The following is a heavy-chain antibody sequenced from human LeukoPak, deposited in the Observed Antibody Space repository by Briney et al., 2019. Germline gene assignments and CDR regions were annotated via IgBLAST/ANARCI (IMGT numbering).Heavy chain of an antibody. CDR2: IYHSGST. CDR3: ARDRAYYDFWSGRSNWFDP. Sequence: PSETLSLTCAVSGGSISSSNWWSWVRQPPGKGLEWIGEIYHSGSTNYNPSLKSRVTISVDKSKNQFSLKLSSVTAADTAVYYCARDRAYYDFWSGRSNWFDPWGQGTLVTVSS. CDR1: GGSISSSNW. J-gene: IGHJ5*02. D-gene: IGHD3-3*01. V-gene: IGHV4-4*02.